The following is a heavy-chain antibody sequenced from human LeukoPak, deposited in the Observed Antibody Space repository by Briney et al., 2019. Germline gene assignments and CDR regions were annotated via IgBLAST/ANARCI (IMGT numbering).Heavy chain of an antibody. Sequence: GGSLRLSCAASGFTFSGYIMNWVRQAPGKGLEWLSYISSSSNAIHYADSVKGRFTISRDKTKNSLYLQMNDLRDEDTAVYFCARDQDRSIESYGMDVWGQGTTVTVSS. CDR3: ARDQDRSIESYGMDV. J-gene: IGHJ6*02. CDR1: GFTFSGYI. V-gene: IGHV3-48*02. CDR2: ISSSSNAI. D-gene: IGHD2/OR15-2a*01.